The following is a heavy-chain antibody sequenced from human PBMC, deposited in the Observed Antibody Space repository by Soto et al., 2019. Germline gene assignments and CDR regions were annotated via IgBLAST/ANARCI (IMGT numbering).Heavy chain of an antibody. Sequence: SETLSLTCAVYGGSFSVYYWSWIRQPPGKGLEWIGEINHSGSTNYNPSLKSRVTISVDTSKNQFSLKLSSVTAADTAVYYCARGGNTAMVIIDYWGQGTLVTVSS. CDR2: INHSGST. V-gene: IGHV4-34*01. CDR3: ARGGNTAMVIIDY. J-gene: IGHJ4*02. CDR1: GGSFSVYY. D-gene: IGHD5-18*01.